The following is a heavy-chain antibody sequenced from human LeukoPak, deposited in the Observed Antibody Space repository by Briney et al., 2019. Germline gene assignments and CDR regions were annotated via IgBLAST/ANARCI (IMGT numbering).Heavy chain of an antibody. CDR1: GGSFSGYY. Sequence: PSETLSLTCAVYGGSFSGYYWSWIRQPPGKGLEWIGEINHSGSTYYNPSLKSRVTISVDTSKNQFSLKLSSVTAADTAVYYCARTTEGYCRGGSCYYYYYYMDVWGKGTTVTVSS. D-gene: IGHD2-15*01. V-gene: IGHV4-34*01. CDR3: ARTTEGYCRGGSCYYYYYYMDV. CDR2: INHSGST. J-gene: IGHJ6*03.